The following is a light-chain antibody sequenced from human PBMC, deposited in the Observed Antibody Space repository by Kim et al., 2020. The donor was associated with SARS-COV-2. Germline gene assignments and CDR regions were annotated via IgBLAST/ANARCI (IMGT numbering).Light chain of an antibody. CDR1: QRVSSNS. Sequence: SPGERATLACRASQRVSSNSLAWYQQKPGQAPRLLMYDASKRASGIPDRVSGSGSGADFTLTISRLEPEDFALYYCHLYGTSAITFGQGTRLEIK. J-gene: IGKJ5*01. V-gene: IGKV3-20*01. CDR2: DAS. CDR3: HLYGTSAIT.